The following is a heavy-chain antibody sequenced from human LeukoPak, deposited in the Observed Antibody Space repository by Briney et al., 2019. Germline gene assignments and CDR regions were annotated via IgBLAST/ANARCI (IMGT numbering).Heavy chain of an antibody. CDR1: GFTFSDYY. Sequence: GGSLRLSCAASGFTFSDYYMSWIRQAPGKGLEWVSYISSSGSTIYYADSVKGRFTISRDNAKNSLYLQMNSLRAEDTAVYYCASLDYYGSGSGSPIDYWGQGTLVTVSS. CDR3: ASLDYYGSGSGSPIDY. V-gene: IGHV3-11*01. CDR2: ISSSGSTI. J-gene: IGHJ4*02. D-gene: IGHD3-10*01.